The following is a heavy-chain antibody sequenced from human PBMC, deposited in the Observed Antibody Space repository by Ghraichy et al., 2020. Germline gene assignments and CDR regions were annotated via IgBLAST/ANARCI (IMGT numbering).Heavy chain of an antibody. CDR1: GFTFNTYD. D-gene: IGHD1-14*01. V-gene: IGHV3-48*02. CDR2: ISSGSGTM. CDR3: ATKSNPHAFDV. J-gene: IGHJ3*01. Sequence: GESLNISCAASGFTFNTYDMNWVRQAPGEGLEWISFISSGSGTMYYADSVKGRFTISRDNAKNSLYLQMNSLRDEDTALYYCATKSNPHAFDVWGQGTMVTVSS.